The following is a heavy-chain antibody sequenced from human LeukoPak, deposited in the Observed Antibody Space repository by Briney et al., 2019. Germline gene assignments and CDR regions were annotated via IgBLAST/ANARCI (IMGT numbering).Heavy chain of an antibody. V-gene: IGHV1-69*13. J-gene: IGHJ6*04. CDR3: ARDIGCSSTSCPPSYYYGMDV. Sequence: GASVKVSCKASGGTFSSYAISWVRQAPGQRLEWRGGIIPIFGTANYAQKFQGRVTSTADESTSTAYMELSSLRSEDTAVYYCARDIGCSSTSCPPSYYYGMDVWGKGTTVTVSS. CDR1: GGTFSSYA. CDR2: IIPIFGTA. D-gene: IGHD2-2*01.